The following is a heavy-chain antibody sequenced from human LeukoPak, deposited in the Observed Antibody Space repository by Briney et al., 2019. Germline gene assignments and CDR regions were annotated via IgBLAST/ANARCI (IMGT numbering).Heavy chain of an antibody. D-gene: IGHD3-10*01. J-gene: IGHJ5*02. Sequence: PGGSLRLSCAASGFTFSSYGMHWVRQAPGKGLEWVAFIRYDGSNKYYADSVKGRFTISRDNSKNTLYLQMNSLRAEDTAVYYCAKDPGYYGSGSTNWFDPWGQGTLVTVSS. CDR1: GFTFSSYG. V-gene: IGHV3-30*02. CDR3: AKDPGYYGSGSTNWFDP. CDR2: IRYDGSNK.